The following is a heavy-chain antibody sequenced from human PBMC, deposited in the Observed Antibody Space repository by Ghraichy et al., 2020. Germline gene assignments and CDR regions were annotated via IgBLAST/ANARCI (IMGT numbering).Heavy chain of an antibody. D-gene: IGHD6-19*01. J-gene: IGHJ4*02. CDR1: GGSISSSNW. V-gene: IGHV4-4*02. CDR3: ARQPGLSSGWSGCYFYY. Sequence: SETLSLTCAVSGGSISSSNWWSWVRQPPGKGLEWIGEIYQSGRTNYNPSLKSRVTISVDKSEDQFSLMLSSVTAADTAVYYCARQPGLSSGWSGCYFYYWGQGTLVTVSS. CDR2: IYQSGRT.